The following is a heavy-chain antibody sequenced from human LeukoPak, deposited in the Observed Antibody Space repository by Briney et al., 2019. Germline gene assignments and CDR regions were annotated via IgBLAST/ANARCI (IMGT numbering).Heavy chain of an antibody. J-gene: IGHJ4*02. V-gene: IGHV3-23*01. D-gene: IGHD1-7*01. CDR1: GFSFSNYD. CDR2: ITSSGDVT. CDR3: AKYRGMTGTSELDY. Sequence: GGSLRLSCAVSGFSFSNYDMTWVRQAPGKGLEWVSSITSSGDVTFYSDSVKGLFTISRDNSQNTLYLQMNSLRAEDTAIYFCAKYRGMTGTSELDYWGQGTLVTVSS.